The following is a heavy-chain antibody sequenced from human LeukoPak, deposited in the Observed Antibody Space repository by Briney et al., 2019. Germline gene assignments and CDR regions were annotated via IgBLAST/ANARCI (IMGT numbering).Heavy chain of an antibody. Sequence: SQTLSLTCTVSGGSISSGDDYWSWIRQPPGKGLEWIGFIYYSGNTYYNPSLKSRVTISVDTSKNQFSLRLNSVTAADTAVYYCARDYCSSKSCFIDYWGQGTLVTVSS. CDR1: GGSISSGDDY. J-gene: IGHJ4*02. D-gene: IGHD2-2*01. CDR2: IYYSGNT. CDR3: ARDYCSSKSCFIDY. V-gene: IGHV4-30-4*08.